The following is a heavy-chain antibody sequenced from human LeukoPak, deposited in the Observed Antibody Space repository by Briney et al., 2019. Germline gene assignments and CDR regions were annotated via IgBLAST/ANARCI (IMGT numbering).Heavy chain of an antibody. J-gene: IGHJ5*02. D-gene: IGHD3-10*01. CDR3: AKDHAESRLLWFGGFDP. V-gene: IGHV3-9*01. Sequence: GGSLRLSCAASGFTFDDYAMHWVRQAPGKGLEWVSGISWNSGSIGYADSVKGRFTISRDNAKNSLYLQMNGLRAEDTALYYCAKDHAESRLLWFGGFDPWGQGTLVTVSS. CDR1: GFTFDDYA. CDR2: ISWNSGSI.